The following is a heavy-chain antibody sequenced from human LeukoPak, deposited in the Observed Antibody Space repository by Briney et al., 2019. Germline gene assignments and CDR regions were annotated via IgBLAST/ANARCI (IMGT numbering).Heavy chain of an antibody. CDR1: GDFIRSYW. J-gene: IGHJ4*02. V-gene: IGHV4-4*07. Sequence: PSETLSLTCDVSGDFIRSYWWGWVRQPAGKGLEWIGRIYATGSTKFNPSLKSRLTMSMATSTNQLSLKLSLKLTSVTAADTAVYFCARQGYTASYYFLDFWSQGTLVTVST. CDR2: IYATGST. CDR3: ARQGYTASYYFLDF. D-gene: IGHD1-26*01.